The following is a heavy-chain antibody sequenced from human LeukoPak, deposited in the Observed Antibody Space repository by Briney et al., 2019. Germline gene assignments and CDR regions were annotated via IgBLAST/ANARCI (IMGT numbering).Heavy chain of an antibody. Sequence: SETLSLTCTVSGGSISSYYRSWIRQPAGKGLEWIGRIYSSGSTNYNPSLKSRVTVSVDASKNQFSLKLSSVTAADTAVYYCARANGGNSRSFDYWGQGTLVTVSS. J-gene: IGHJ4*02. CDR3: ARANGGNSRSFDY. D-gene: IGHD4-23*01. V-gene: IGHV4-4*07. CDR1: GGSISSYY. CDR2: IYSSGST.